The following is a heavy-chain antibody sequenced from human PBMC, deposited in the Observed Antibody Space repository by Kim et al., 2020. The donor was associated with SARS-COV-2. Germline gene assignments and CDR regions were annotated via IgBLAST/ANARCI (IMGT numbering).Heavy chain of an antibody. J-gene: IGHJ3*02. Sequence: SETLSLTCAVYGGSFSGYYWSWIRQPPGKGLEWIGEINHSGSTNYNPSLKSRVTISVDTSKNQFSLKLSSMTAADTAVYYCRVVRGVIIQSDIWGQGTMVTVSS. CDR1: GGSFSGYY. D-gene: IGHD3-10*01. CDR3: RVVRGVIIQSDI. V-gene: IGHV4-34*01. CDR2: INHSGST.